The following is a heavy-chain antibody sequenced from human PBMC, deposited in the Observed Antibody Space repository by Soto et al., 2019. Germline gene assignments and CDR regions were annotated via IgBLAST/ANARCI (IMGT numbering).Heavy chain of an antibody. CDR2: IYYSGST. CDR3: ARGEVFDYPPAEYFQH. CDR1: GGSISSGDYY. D-gene: IGHD3-10*02. J-gene: IGHJ1*01. Sequence: QVQLQESGPGLVKPSQTLSLTCTVSGGSISSGDYYWSWIRQPPGKGLEWIGYIYYSGSTYYNPSLKSRVTISVDTSKHQCSLKLSSVTAADTAVYYCARGEVFDYPPAEYFQHWGQGTLVTVSS. V-gene: IGHV4-30-4*01.